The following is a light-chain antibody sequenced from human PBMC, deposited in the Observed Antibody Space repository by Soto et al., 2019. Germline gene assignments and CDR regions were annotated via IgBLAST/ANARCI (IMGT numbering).Light chain of an antibody. V-gene: IGLV2-14*01. CDR2: DVT. J-gene: IGLJ1*01. CDR3: SSYTTSSSYV. CDR1: SNDVANNKF. Sequence: QSVLTQPASVSESPGQSITISCTGTSNDVANNKFVSWYQQSPGEGPKLLIYDVTSRPSGVSYRFSGSKSGNTASLTISGLQAEDEADYYCSSYTTSSSYVFGTGTKLTVL.